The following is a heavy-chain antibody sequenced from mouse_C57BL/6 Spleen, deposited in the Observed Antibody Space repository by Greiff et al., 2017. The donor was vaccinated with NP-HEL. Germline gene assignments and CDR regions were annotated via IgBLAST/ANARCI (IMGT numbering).Heavy chain of an antibody. CDR1: GYTFTSYW. J-gene: IGHJ4*01. CDR3: ARMDTTVVATDYAMDY. CDR2: IDPNSGGT. D-gene: IGHD1-1*01. Sequence: QVQLQQPGAELVKPGASVKLSCKASGYTFTSYWMHWVKQRPGRGLEWIGRIDPNSGGTKYNEKFKSKATLTVDKPSSTAYMQLSSLTSEDSAVYYCARMDTTVVATDYAMDYWGQGTSVTVAS. V-gene: IGHV1-72*01.